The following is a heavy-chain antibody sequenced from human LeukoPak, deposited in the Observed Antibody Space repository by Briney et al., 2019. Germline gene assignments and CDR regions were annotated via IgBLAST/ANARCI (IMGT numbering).Heavy chain of an antibody. CDR3: AREDADGLLFDP. Sequence: SETLSLTCTVSGGSISSYYWSWIRQPPGKGLEWIGYIYYSGSTNYNPSLKSRVTISVDTSKNQFSLKLSSVTAADTAVYYCAREDADGLLFDPWGQGTLVTVSS. V-gene: IGHV4-59*01. D-gene: IGHD5-24*01. CDR1: GGSISSYY. CDR2: IYYSGST. J-gene: IGHJ5*02.